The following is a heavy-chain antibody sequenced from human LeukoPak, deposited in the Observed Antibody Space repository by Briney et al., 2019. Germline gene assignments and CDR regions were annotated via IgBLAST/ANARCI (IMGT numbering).Heavy chain of an antibody. V-gene: IGHV3-23*01. CDR1: RFAFSNYV. CDR2: ITDSGGAT. Sequence: GGSQRLSCAASRFAFSNYVMNWVRQPPGKGLEWVSSITDSGGATYYADSMKGRFTISRDNSKNTLYLQMTSLKAEDTAVYYCAKRGSDFRALEYWGQGTLVTVSS. D-gene: IGHD3-3*01. CDR3: AKRGSDFRALEY. J-gene: IGHJ4*02.